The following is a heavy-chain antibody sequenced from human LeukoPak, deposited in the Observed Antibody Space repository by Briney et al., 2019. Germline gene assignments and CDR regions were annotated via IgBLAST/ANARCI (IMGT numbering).Heavy chain of an antibody. CDR2: INHSGST. CDR3: ARGRGYWSKAYYFDY. J-gene: IGHJ4*02. CDR1: GGSFSAYY. V-gene: IGHV4-34*01. Sequence: SETLSLTCAVYGGSFSAYYWNWIRQPPGKGLEWIGEINHSGSTNYNPSLKSRVTIPVNTSKIQFSLKLSSVTAADTAVYYCARGRGYWSKAYYFDYWGQGTLVTVSS. D-gene: IGHD2-2*01.